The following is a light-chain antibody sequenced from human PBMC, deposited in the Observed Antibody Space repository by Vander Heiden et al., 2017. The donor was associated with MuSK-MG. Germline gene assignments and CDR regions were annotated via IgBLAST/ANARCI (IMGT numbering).Light chain of an antibody. V-gene: IGLV2-23*01. CDR1: SSAVGSYNI. J-gene: IGLJ2*01. CDR2: EGS. Sequence: QSALTQPASVAGSPGQSITISCTGTSSAVGSYNIVSWSTQHPGKDPKLLIYEGSKRPSGVSNRFSGSKSGNTASLTISWLQAEDEADYYCCSYAGSSTVVFGGGTKLTVL. CDR3: CSYAGSSTVV.